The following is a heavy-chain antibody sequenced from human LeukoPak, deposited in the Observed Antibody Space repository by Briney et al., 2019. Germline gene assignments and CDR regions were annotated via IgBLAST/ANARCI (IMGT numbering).Heavy chain of an antibody. CDR3: ARDQGSFDY. CDR1: GFTFSGHV. Sequence: GGSLRLSCAASGFTFSGHVMHWVRQAPGKGLEWVAVIWYDGSNKYSADSVKGRFTISRDNSKNTLYLQMNSLRAEDTAVYYCARDQGSFDYWGQGTLVTVSS. J-gene: IGHJ4*02. V-gene: IGHV3-33*01. CDR2: IWYDGSNK.